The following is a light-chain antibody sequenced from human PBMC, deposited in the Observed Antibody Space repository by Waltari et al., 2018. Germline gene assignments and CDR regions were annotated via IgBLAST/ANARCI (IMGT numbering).Light chain of an antibody. J-gene: IGLJ2*01. Sequence: QSLLTQPPSASGTPGQTVTIPCSGSWSNIGTNVVSWYQQLPGTAPKLLIHSNNQRPPGVPDRFSCSKSGTSASLAISGLQSADEADYYCSAWDDSLNGHVIFGGGTKLTVL. CDR3: SAWDDSLNGHVI. CDR1: WSNIGTNV. V-gene: IGLV1-44*01. CDR2: SNN.